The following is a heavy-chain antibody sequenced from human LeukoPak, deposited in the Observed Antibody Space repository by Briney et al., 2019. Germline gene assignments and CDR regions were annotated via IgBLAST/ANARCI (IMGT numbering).Heavy chain of an antibody. CDR1: GFTFSNYV. D-gene: IGHD2-2*01. J-gene: IGHJ4*02. CDR3: ARGSSRAFDY. CDR2: ISSGSGSI. Sequence: GGSLRLSCAASGFTFSNYVMHWVRQAPGKGLEWISCISSGSGSIYYPDSVKGRSTISRDNAKNSLYLQMNSLRDDDTAVYYCARGSSRAFDYWGQGTLVTVSS. V-gene: IGHV3-48*02.